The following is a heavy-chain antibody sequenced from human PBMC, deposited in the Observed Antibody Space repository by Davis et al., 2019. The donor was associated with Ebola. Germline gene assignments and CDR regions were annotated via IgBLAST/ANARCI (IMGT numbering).Heavy chain of an antibody. V-gene: IGHV5-51*01. J-gene: IGHJ5*02. CDR2: IHPGDSEI. D-gene: IGHD2-15*01. CDR1: GYTFTSYR. CDR3: ARQWVVAAYNWFDP. Sequence: GESLKISCKGSGYTFTSYRIGWVRQMPGKGLEWMGTIHPGDSEIKYSPSFQDHVTISADKSISTAYLQWSSLKASDTAMYYCARQWVVAAYNWFDPWGQGTLVTVSS.